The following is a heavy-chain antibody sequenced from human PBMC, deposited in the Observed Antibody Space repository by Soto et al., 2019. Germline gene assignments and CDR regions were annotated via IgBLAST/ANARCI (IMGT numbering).Heavy chain of an antibody. CDR2: IYHSGST. CDR3: ASSSSSWYSFFDY. D-gene: IGHD6-13*01. Sequence: QVQLQESGPGLVKPSGTLSLTCAVSSGSISSSNWWSWVRQPPGKGLEWIGEIYHSGSTNYNPSLKSRVTISVDKSKNQFSLKLSSVTAADTAVSYCASSSSSWYSFFDYWGQGTLVTVSS. V-gene: IGHV4-4*02. J-gene: IGHJ4*02. CDR1: SGSISSSNW.